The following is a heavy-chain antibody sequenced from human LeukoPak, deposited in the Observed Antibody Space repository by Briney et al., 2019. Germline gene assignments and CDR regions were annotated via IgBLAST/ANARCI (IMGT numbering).Heavy chain of an antibody. J-gene: IGHJ4*02. CDR1: GFTNSRYA. CDR2: ISYDGVNK. CDR3: TRVTDGEPPFDY. Sequence: PGRSLRLSCAASGFTNSRYAMHWVRQAPGKGLEWVAVISYDGVNKYYADSVKGRFAISRDNSKNTLYLQMNSLRAEDTAVYFCTRVTDGEPPFDYWGQGTLVTVSS. V-gene: IGHV3-30*09. D-gene: IGHD5-24*01.